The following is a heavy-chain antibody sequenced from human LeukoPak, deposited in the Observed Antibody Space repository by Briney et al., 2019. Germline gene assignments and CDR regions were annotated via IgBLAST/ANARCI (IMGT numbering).Heavy chain of an antibody. CDR2: ITHKPHGYTT. Sequence: GGSLRLSCAASGFTFRDLYMGWVRQAPGKGLEWVGRITHKPHGYTTRYAASLEGRFTISRDDSQNSLYLQINSLKTEDTAIYYCTRENYEKLDSWGQGTLVTVSS. V-gene: IGHV3-72*01. D-gene: IGHD1-7*01. CDR3: TRENYEKLDS. CDR1: GFTFRDLY. J-gene: IGHJ4*02.